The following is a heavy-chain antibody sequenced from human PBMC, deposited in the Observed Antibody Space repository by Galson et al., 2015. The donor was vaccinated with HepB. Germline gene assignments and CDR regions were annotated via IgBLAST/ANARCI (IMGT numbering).Heavy chain of an antibody. Sequence: SLRLSCAASGFTFSDYYMSWIRQAPGKGLEWVAVIWYDGSDKYYADSVKGRFIISRDNSKNTLDLQMNSLGVEDTAVYYCARDIAARRLDYWGQGTLVIVSS. CDR1: GFTFSDYY. J-gene: IGHJ4*02. D-gene: IGHD6-6*01. CDR2: IWYDGSDK. V-gene: IGHV3-33*08. CDR3: ARDIAARRLDY.